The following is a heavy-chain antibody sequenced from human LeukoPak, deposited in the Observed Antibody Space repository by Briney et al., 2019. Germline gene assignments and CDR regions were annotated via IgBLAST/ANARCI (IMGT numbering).Heavy chain of an antibody. CDR1: GFTFSSYA. Sequence: GGSLRLSCAASGFTFSSYAMHWVRQAPGKGLEWVAVISHDGSDKYYADSVKGRFTISRDNSKNTLYLQMNSLRAEDTAVYYCARSHGSYGPYYFDYWGQGTLVTVSS. CDR3: ARSHGSYGPYYFDY. CDR2: ISHDGSDK. V-gene: IGHV3-30*14. D-gene: IGHD1-26*01. J-gene: IGHJ4*02.